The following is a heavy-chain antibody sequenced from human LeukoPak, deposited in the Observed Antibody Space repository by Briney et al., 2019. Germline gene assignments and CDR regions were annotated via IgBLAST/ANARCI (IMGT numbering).Heavy chain of an antibody. CDR3: ARDPTGYCSSTSCRYYYYYGMDV. CDR2: ISYDGSNK. D-gene: IGHD2-2*01. J-gene: IGHJ6*02. V-gene: IGHV3-30-3*01. CDR1: GFTFSSYA. Sequence: PGGSLRLSCAASGFTFSSYAMHWVRQAPGKGLEWVAVISYDGSNKYYADSVKGRFTISRDNSKNTLYLQMNSLRAEDTAVYYCARDPTGYCSSTSCRYYYYYGMDVWGQGTTVTVSS.